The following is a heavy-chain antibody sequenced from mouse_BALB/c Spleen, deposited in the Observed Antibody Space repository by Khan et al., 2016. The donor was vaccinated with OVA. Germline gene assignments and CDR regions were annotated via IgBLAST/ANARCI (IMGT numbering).Heavy chain of an antibody. V-gene: IGHV9-3-1*01. J-gene: IGHJ2*01. CDR1: GYTFTDYV. CDR3: TRFHGGY. CDR2: INTYTGKP. Sequence: QIQLVQSGPELKKPGETVKISCKASGYTFTDYVMNWVKQSPGKGLKWMGWINTYTGKPTYADDFKGRFAFSLETSASTAYLQLNSLKNEETATSFCTRFHGGYWGQGTTLTVSS.